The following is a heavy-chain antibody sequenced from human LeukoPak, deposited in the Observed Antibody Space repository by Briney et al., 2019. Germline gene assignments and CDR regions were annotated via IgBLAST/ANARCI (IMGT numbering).Heavy chain of an antibody. J-gene: IGHJ6*03. V-gene: IGHV3-9*03. D-gene: IGHD4-11*01. Sequence: TGGSLRLSCAASGFTFDDYAMHWVRQAPGKGLEWVSGISWNSGSIGYADSVKGRSTISRDNAKNSLYLQMNSLRAEDMALYYCAKGGPRLHYYMDVWGKGTTVTVSS. CDR1: GFTFDDYA. CDR3: AKGGPRLHYYMDV. CDR2: ISWNSGSI.